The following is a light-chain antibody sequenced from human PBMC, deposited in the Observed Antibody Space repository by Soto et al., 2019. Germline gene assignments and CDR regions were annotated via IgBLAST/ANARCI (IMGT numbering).Light chain of an antibody. J-gene: IGKJ1*01. CDR3: QQYGSSPPT. Sequence: EIVLTQSPGTLSLSPGERATLSCRASQSDSSNYLAWYRRKPGQAPSLLIYGASTRATGIPGRFSGSGSGTDFTLTITRLEPEDFAVYYCQQYGSSPPTFGQGTKVEFK. CDR1: QSDSSNY. CDR2: GAS. V-gene: IGKV3-20*01.